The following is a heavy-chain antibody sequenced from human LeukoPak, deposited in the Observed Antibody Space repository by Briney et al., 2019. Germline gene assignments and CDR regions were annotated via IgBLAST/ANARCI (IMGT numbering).Heavy chain of an antibody. J-gene: IGHJ4*02. Sequence: NASETLSLTCTVSGASVSSGSYYWSWIRQPPGKGLEWIGYIYYSGSTNYNPSLKGRVTISVDTSKNQFSLKLSSVTAADTAVYYCARGSRGYSYGWGQGTLVTVSS. D-gene: IGHD5-18*01. CDR2: IYYSGST. V-gene: IGHV4-61*01. CDR3: ARGSRGYSYG. CDR1: GASVSSGSYY.